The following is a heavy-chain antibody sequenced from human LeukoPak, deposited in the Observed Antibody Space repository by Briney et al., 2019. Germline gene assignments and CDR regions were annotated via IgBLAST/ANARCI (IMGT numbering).Heavy chain of an antibody. D-gene: IGHD6-6*01. V-gene: IGHV5-51*01. Sequence: GESLKISCKGSGYSFTSYWIGWVRQMPGKGLEWMGVIYPGDSDTRYSPSFQGQVTISADKSISTAYLQWSSLKASDTAMYYCARHVNLAARPVDYWGQGTLVTVSS. CDR1: GYSFTSYW. J-gene: IGHJ4*02. CDR3: ARHVNLAARPVDY. CDR2: IYPGDSDT.